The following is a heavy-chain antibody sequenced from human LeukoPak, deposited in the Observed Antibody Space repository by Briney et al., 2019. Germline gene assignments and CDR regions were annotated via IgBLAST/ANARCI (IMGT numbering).Heavy chain of an antibody. CDR1: GFTFSAYA. J-gene: IGHJ3*02. Sequence: GGSLRLSCTASGFTFSAYAMMWVRQAPGKGPEWVSAIRGGGTSEFYADSVKGRFRVSRDNSKDTLFLQMNSLRAEDTAVYYCARDPNGDYIGAFDMWGPGTMVTVSS. CDR3: ARDPNGDYIGAFDM. D-gene: IGHD4-17*01. CDR2: IRGGGTSE. V-gene: IGHV3-23*01.